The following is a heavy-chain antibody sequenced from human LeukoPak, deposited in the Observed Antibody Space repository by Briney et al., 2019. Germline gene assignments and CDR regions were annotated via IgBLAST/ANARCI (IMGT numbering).Heavy chain of an antibody. J-gene: IGHJ4*02. CDR3: ARGTIAAAGYFYFDY. Sequence: PGGSLRLSCAASGFTFSSYWMSWVGRAPGKGLEWVANIKQDGGEKYYVGSVKGRFAISRDNAKNALYLQMNSLRAEDTAVYYCARGTIAAAGYFYFDYWGQGTQVTVSS. D-gene: IGHD6-13*01. CDR1: GFTFSSYW. CDR2: IKQDGGEK. V-gene: IGHV3-7*04.